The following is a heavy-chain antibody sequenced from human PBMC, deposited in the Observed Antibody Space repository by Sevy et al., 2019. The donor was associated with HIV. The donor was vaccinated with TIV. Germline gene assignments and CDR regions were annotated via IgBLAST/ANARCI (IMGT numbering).Heavy chain of an antibody. D-gene: IGHD3-16*02. CDR3: ARVPGDYDYVWGSYRYVFDY. V-gene: IGHV4-59*01. Sequence: SETLSLTCTVSGGSISSYYWSWIRQPPGKGLEWIGYIYYSGSTNYNPSLKSRVTISVDTSKNQFSLKLSSVTAADTAVYYCARVPGDYDYVWGSYRYVFDYWGQGTLVTVSS. CDR1: GGSISSYY. J-gene: IGHJ4*02. CDR2: IYYSGST.